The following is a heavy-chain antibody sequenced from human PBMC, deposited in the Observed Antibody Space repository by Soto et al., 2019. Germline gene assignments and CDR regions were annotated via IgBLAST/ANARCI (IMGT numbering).Heavy chain of an antibody. D-gene: IGHD3-10*02. CDR1: GGSVSSCSYY. CDR2: IYYSGST. Sequence: PSETLSLTCTVSGGSVSSCSYYWIWIRQPPGKGLEWIGYIYYSGSTNYNPSLKSRVTISVDTSKNQFSLKLSSVTAADTAVYYCARMLRRYFDYWGQGTLVTVSS. J-gene: IGHJ4*02. V-gene: IGHV4-61*01. CDR3: ARMLRRYFDY.